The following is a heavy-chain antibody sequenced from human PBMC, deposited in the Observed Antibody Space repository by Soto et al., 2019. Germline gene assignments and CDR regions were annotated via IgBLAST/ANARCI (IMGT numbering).Heavy chain of an antibody. CDR3: ARRPGGGSCDY. D-gene: IGHD2-15*01. CDR1: AGSISSYY. J-gene: IGHJ4*02. Sequence: SETLSLTCTVSAGSISSYYWSWIRQPPGKGLEWIGYIYYSGSTNFNPSLKSRVTISVDTSKNQFSLKLSSVTAADTAVYYCARRPGGGSCDYWGPGILVTVSS. V-gene: IGHV4-59*01. CDR2: IYYSGST.